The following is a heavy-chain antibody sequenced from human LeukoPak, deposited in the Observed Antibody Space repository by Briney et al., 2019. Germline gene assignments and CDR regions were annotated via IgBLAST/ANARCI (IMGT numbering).Heavy chain of an antibody. J-gene: IGHJ6*03. CDR3: ARGARYYYYYYYMDV. Sequence: GGSLRLSCAASGFTFSSYSMNWVRQAPGKGLEWVSSISSSSSYIYYADSVKGRFTISRDNAKNSLYLQMNSLRAGDTAVYYCARGARYYYYYYYMDVWGKGTTVTVSS. D-gene: IGHD1-26*01. CDR1: GFTFSSYS. CDR2: ISSSSSYI. V-gene: IGHV3-21*01.